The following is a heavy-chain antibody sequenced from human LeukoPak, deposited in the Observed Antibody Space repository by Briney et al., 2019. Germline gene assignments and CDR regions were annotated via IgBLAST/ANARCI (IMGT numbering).Heavy chain of an antibody. J-gene: IGHJ4*02. D-gene: IGHD1-26*01. V-gene: IGHV3-66*02. Sequence: PGGSLRLSCAASGLAVSSNYMTWVRQDPGKGLQWVSVIYTDGSRYYADSVKGRFTISRDNSKNTVYLQMNSLRTEDTAVYYCAKSHLPNAYSGTYYCDYWGQGTLVTVSS. CDR3: AKSHLPNAYSGTYYCDY. CDR1: GLAVSSNY. CDR2: IYTDGSR.